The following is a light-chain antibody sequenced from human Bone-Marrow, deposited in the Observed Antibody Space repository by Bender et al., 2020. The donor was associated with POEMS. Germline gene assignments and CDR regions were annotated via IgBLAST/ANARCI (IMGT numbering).Light chain of an antibody. CDR1: RSNIGNNY. CDR2: SKD. CDR3: ASWDDSLSGWV. Sequence: QSVLTQPPSASGTPGQTVTISCSGSRSNIGNNYVYWYQQFPGTAPKLLIYSKDQRPSGVPDRFSTSRSGTSVSLAISGLRSEDEADYYCASWDDSLSGWVFGGGTKLTVL. V-gene: IGLV1-47*01. J-gene: IGLJ3*02.